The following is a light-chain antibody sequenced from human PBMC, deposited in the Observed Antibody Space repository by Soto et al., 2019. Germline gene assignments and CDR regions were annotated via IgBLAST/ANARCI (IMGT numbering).Light chain of an antibody. V-gene: IGKV3-20*01. CDR3: QQYGSSPLT. CDR1: QSVSSSY. Sequence: EIVLTQSPGTLSLSPGERATLSCRASQSVSSSYLAWYQQKPGQAPRLLIYGASSRATGIPDRFSGSGPGTDFTLTISRLEPEDLAVYYCQQYGSSPLTFGGGTKVEIK. J-gene: IGKJ4*01. CDR2: GAS.